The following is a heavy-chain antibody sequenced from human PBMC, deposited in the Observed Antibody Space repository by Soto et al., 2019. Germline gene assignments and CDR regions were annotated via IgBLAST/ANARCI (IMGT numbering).Heavy chain of an antibody. CDR2: IIPFLGVT. J-gene: IGHJ4*02. CDR1: GGTYSPST. V-gene: IGHV1-69*08. CDR3: ARDWESSVSTWSFAGM. Sequence: QVQLVQSGAEVKTPGSSVKVSCKSSGGTYSPSTINWVRQAPGQGLEWMGRIIPFLGVTNSGLKFLARVTITADKATNTAYMDLRGLRFEDTAVYYCARDWESSVSTWSFAGMWGRGTLVTVA. D-gene: IGHD3-16*01.